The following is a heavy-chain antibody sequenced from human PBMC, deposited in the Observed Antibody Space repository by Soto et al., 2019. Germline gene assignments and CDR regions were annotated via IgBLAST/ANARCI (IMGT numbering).Heavy chain of an antibody. J-gene: IGHJ6*02. Sequence: GGSLRLSCAASGFTFSSYAMHWVRQAPGKGLEWVAVISYDGSNKYYADSVKGRFTISRDNSKNTLYLQMNSLRAEDTAVYYCARDPYCTNGVCPWAYGMDVWGQGTTVTVSS. D-gene: IGHD2-8*01. V-gene: IGHV3-30-3*01. CDR2: ISYDGSNK. CDR3: ARDPYCTNGVCPWAYGMDV. CDR1: GFTFSSYA.